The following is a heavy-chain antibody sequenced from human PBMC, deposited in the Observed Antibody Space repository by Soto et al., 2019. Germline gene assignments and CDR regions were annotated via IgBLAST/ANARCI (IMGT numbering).Heavy chain of an antibody. CDR2: ISAYNGNT. Sequence: ASVKVSCKASGYTFTSYGISWVRQAPGQGLEWMGWISAYNGNTIYAQKLQGRVTMTTDTSTSTAYMELRSLRSDDTAVYYCARVKGSGYHNWFDPWGQGTLVTVSS. J-gene: IGHJ5*02. D-gene: IGHD3-22*01. CDR1: GYTFTSYG. V-gene: IGHV1-18*01. CDR3: ARVKGSGYHNWFDP.